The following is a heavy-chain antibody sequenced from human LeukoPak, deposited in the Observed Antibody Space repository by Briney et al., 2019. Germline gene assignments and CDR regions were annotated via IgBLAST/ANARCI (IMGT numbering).Heavy chain of an antibody. D-gene: IGHD1-7*01. CDR3: ARGQRNYFRAVDD. CDR1: GASISTYY. Sequence: SETLSLTCTVSGASISTYYWSWLRQPPGKGLEWIGYIYYSGSTNYNPSLKGRVTMSVDTSKNQFSLRLTSVTAADTAVYYCARGQRNYFRAVDDWGQGPLVTVSS. V-gene: IGHV4-59*01. CDR2: IYYSGST. J-gene: IGHJ4*02.